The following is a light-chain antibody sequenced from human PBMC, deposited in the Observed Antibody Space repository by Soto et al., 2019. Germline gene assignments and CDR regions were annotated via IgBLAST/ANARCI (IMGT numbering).Light chain of an antibody. Sequence: DIQMTQSPSSLSASVGHRVTITCRASQSISSYLNWYQQKPGKAPKLLIYAASSLQSGVPSRFSGSGSGTDFTLTISSLQPEDFATYYCQQFNNYPHFGGGTKVDIK. CDR2: AAS. CDR3: QQFNNYPH. CDR1: QSISSY. V-gene: IGKV1-39*01. J-gene: IGKJ4*01.